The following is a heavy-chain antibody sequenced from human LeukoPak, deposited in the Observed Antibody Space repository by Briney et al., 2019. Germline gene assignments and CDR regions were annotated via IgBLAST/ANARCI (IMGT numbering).Heavy chain of an antibody. J-gene: IGHJ5*02. CDR1: GFTFSSYW. V-gene: IGHV3-74*01. CDR3: ARDGGYSYGHNWFDH. D-gene: IGHD5-18*01. Sequence: GGSLRLSCAASGFTFSSYWMHWVRQAPGKGLVWVSLINSDGSSTSYADSVKGRFTISRDNAKNTLYLQMNSLRAEDTAVYYCARDGGYSYGHNWFDHWGQGTLVTVSS. CDR2: INSDGSST.